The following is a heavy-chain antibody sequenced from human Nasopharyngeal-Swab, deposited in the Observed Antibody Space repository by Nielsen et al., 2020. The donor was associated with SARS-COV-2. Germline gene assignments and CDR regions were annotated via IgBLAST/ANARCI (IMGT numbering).Heavy chain of an antibody. Sequence: ASVKVSCKVSGYTLTELSMHWVRQAPGKGLEWMGGFDPEDGETIYAQKFQGRVTMTEDTSTDTAHMELSSLRSEDTAVYYCATSPGIAVAGTLNWFDPWGQGTLVTVSS. CDR3: ATSPGIAVAGTLNWFDP. CDR1: GYTLTELS. CDR2: FDPEDGET. V-gene: IGHV1-24*01. J-gene: IGHJ5*02. D-gene: IGHD6-19*01.